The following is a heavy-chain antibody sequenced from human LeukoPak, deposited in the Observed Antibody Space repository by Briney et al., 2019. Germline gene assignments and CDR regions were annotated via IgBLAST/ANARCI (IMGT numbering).Heavy chain of an antibody. CDR1: VFTFSSFG. Sequence: GGSLRLSCAASVFTFSSFGMHWVRQVPGKGLEWVAVISYDGSEKYYADSVKGRFTISRDNSKNTLYLEMNSLRAEDTAVYYCARGGDAFDIWGQGTMVTVSS. V-gene: IGHV3-33*01. CDR2: ISYDGSEK. J-gene: IGHJ3*02. CDR3: ARGGDAFDI.